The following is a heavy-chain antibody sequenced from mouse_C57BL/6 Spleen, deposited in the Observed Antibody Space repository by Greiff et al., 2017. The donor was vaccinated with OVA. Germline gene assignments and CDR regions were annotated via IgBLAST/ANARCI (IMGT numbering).Heavy chain of an antibody. V-gene: IGHV1-53*01. CDR2: INPSNGGT. J-gene: IGHJ3*01. Sequence: QVQLQQPGTELVKPGASVKLSCKASGYTFTSYWMHWVKQRPGQGLEWIGNINPSNGGTNYNEKFKSKATLTVDKSSSTAYMQLSSLTSEDSAVDYCARSDYGSRGFAYWGQGTLVTVSA. CDR1: GYTFTSYW. CDR3: ARSDYGSRGFAY. D-gene: IGHD1-1*01.